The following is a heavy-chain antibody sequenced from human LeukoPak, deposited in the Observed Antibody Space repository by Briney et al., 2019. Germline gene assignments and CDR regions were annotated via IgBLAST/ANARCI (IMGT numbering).Heavy chain of an antibody. CDR1: GFTFDDYG. CDR3: ARTVNDFYYYYYMDV. V-gene: IGHV3-20*01. Sequence: GGSLRLSCAASGFTFDDYGMSWVRQAPGKGLEWVSGINWNGGSTGYADSVKGRFTISRDNAKNSLYLQMNSLRAEDTALYHCARTVNDFYYYYYMDVWGKGTTVTVSS. D-gene: IGHD4-11*01. J-gene: IGHJ6*03. CDR2: INWNGGST.